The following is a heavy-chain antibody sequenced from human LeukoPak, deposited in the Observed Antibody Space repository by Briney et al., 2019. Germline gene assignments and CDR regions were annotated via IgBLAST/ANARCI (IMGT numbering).Heavy chain of an antibody. V-gene: IGHV3-48*04. D-gene: IGHD6-13*01. Sequence: GGSLRLSCAASGFTFSSYAMSWVRQAPGKGLEWVSYISSSSSTIYYADSVKGRFTISRDNAKNSLYLQMNSLRAEDTAVYYCARDRWPAAGTGYYMDVWGKGTTVTVSS. CDR3: ARDRWPAAGTGYYMDV. CDR1: GFTFSSYA. J-gene: IGHJ6*03. CDR2: ISSSSSTI.